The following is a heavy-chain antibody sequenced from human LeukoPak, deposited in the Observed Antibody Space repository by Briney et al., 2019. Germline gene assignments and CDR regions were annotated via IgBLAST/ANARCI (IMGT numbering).Heavy chain of an antibody. Sequence: SETLSLTCTVSGYSISSGYYWGWIRQPPGKGLEWIGSIYHSGSTYYNPSLKSRVTISVDTSKNQFSLKLSSVTAADTAVYYCARVPYYGGSYWFDYWGQGTLVTVSS. J-gene: IGHJ4*02. V-gene: IGHV4-38-2*02. CDR1: GYSISSGYY. CDR2: IYHSGST. D-gene: IGHD1-26*01. CDR3: ARVPYYGGSYWFDY.